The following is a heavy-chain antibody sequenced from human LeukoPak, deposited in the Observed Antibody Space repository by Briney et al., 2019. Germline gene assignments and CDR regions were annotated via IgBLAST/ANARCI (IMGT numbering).Heavy chain of an antibody. D-gene: IGHD5-12*01. J-gene: IGHJ4*02. V-gene: IGHV4-34*01. Sequence: SETLSLTCAVYGGSFSGYYWSWIRQPPGKGLEWIGEINHSGSTNYNPPLKSRVTISVETSKNQFSLKLSSVTAADTAVYYCARLPHSLRGYSGYDSPEFDYWGQGTLVTVSS. CDR1: GGSFSGYY. CDR2: INHSGST. CDR3: ARLPHSLRGYSGYDSPEFDY.